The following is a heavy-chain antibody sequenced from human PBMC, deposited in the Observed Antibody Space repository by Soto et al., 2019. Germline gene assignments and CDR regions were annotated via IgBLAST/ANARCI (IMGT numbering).Heavy chain of an antibody. D-gene: IGHD3-9*01. CDR1: GGSISSGGYS. J-gene: IGHJ3*02. Sequence: SETLSLTCAVSGGSISSGGYSWSWIRQPPGKGLEWIGYIYHSGSTYYNPSLKSRVTISVDRSKNQFSLKLSSVTAADTAVYYCARILYFDWLDRFGAFYIWGQGSMVPVSS. V-gene: IGHV4-30-2*01. CDR3: ARILYFDWLDRFGAFYI. CDR2: IYHSGST.